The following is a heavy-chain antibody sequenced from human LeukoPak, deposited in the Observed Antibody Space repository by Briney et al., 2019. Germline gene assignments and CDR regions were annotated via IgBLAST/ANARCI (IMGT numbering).Heavy chain of an antibody. CDR1: GFTLSSYA. J-gene: IGHJ4*02. CDR2: ISGSGGST. D-gene: IGHD1-26*01. CDR3: ARWGPSSGSPFDY. Sequence: GGSLRLSCAASGFTLSSYAMSWVRQAPGKGLEWVSAISGSGGSTYYADSVKGRFTISRDNSKNTLYPQMNSLRAEDTAVYYCARWGPSSGSPFDYWGQGTLVTVSS. V-gene: IGHV3-23*01.